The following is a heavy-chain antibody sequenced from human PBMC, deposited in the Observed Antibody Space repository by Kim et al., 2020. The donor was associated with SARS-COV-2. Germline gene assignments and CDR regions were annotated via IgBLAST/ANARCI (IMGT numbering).Heavy chain of an antibody. CDR2: IWYDGSNK. CDR3: ARPQQVPYGDYLDYFDY. Sequence: GGSLRLSCAASGFTFSSYGMHWVRQAPGKGLEWVAVIWYDGSNKYYADSVKGRFTISRDNSKNTLYLQMNSLRAEDTAVYYCARPQQVPYGDYLDYFDYWGQGTLVTVSS. CDR1: GFTFSSYG. D-gene: IGHD4-17*01. J-gene: IGHJ4*02. V-gene: IGHV3-33*01.